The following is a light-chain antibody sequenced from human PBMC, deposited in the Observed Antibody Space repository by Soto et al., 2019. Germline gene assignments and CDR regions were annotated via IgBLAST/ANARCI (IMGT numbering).Light chain of an antibody. CDR1: SSDVGAYTY. Sequence: ALTQPASVSGSPGQSITISCSGTSSDVGAYTYVSWYQVHPGEPPKLVIYDVSKRPSGVSNRFSGSKSGNTASLTISGLQAEDEGDYYCSSYRSTSTLGVFGTGTKLTVL. CDR3: SSYRSTSTLGV. J-gene: IGLJ1*01. V-gene: IGLV2-14*03. CDR2: DVS.